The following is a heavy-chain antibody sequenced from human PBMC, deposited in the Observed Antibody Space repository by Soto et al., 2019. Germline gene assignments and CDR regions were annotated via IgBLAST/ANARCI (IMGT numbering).Heavy chain of an antibody. D-gene: IGHD3-22*01. V-gene: IGHV3-73*01. J-gene: IGHJ4*02. CDR2: IRSKGDNYAT. Sequence: EVQLVESGGGLVQPGGSLKLSCAASGFTFSGSAMHWVRQASGKGLEWVGRIRSKGDNYATSYAASVKGRFTISREDSKNTAYLQMDSLNTDDTAVYYCTERGNYDNRFFDYWSQGTVVTVSS. CDR3: TERGNYDNRFFDY. CDR1: GFTFSGSA.